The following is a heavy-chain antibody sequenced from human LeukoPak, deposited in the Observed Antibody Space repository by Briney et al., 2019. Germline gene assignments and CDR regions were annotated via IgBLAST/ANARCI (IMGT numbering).Heavy chain of an antibody. V-gene: IGHV4-59*01. D-gene: IGHD3-22*01. J-gene: IGHJ6*03. CDR3: ASLTRGYYYDSSISSRYYYYYYMDV. CDR1: GGSISSYY. CDR2: IYYTGST. Sequence: SETLSLTCTVSGGSISSYYWSWIRQPPGKGLDWIGYIYYTGSTNYNPSLKSRVTISVDTSKNQFSLKLSSVTAADTAVYYCASLTRGYYYDSSISSRYYYYYYMDVWGKGTTVTVSS.